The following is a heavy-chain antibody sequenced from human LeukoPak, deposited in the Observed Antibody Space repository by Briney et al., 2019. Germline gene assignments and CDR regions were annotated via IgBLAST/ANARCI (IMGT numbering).Heavy chain of an antibody. D-gene: IGHD3-22*01. CDR3: AREYYYDSSGYFFDY. Sequence: GGSLRLSCAASGFTFSSYGMHWVRQAPGKGLEWVANIKQDGSEKYYVDSVKGRFTISRDNAKNSLYLQMNSLRAEDTAVYYCAREYYYDSSGYFFDYWGQGTLVTVSS. V-gene: IGHV3-7*01. CDR2: IKQDGSEK. CDR1: GFTFSSYG. J-gene: IGHJ4*02.